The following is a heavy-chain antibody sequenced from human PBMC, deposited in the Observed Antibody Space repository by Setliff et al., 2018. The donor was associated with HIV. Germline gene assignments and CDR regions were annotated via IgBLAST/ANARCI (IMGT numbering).Heavy chain of an antibody. CDR3: ARARSLYYFDY. CDR2: INPSGGST. Sequence: ASVKVSCKASGYTFTSYYMHWVRQAPGQGLEWMGIINPSGGSTSYAQKFQGRVTMTRDTSTSTVYMELGSLRSEDTAVYYCARARSLYYFDYWGQGTLVTVSS. CDR1: GYTFTSYY. V-gene: IGHV1-46*01. D-gene: IGHD4-17*01. J-gene: IGHJ4*02.